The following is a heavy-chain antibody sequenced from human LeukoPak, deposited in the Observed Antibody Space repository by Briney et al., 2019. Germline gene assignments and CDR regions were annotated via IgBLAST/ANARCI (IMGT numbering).Heavy chain of an antibody. CDR2: MKQDGSEK. V-gene: IGHV3-7*01. J-gene: IGHJ3*02. Sequence: PGGSLRLSCAASGSTFSSYWMSWVRQAPGKGLEWVANMKQDGSEKYYVDSVKGRFTISRDNAKNSLYLQMNSLRAEDTAVYYCAREKQATDAFDIWGQGTTVTVSS. CDR1: GSTFSSYW. CDR3: AREKQATDAFDI. D-gene: IGHD5-24*01.